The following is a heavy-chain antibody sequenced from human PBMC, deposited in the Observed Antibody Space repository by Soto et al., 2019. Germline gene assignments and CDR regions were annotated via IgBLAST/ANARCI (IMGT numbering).Heavy chain of an antibody. D-gene: IGHD2-15*01. CDR1: GFTFRSYA. V-gene: IGHV3-30-3*01. CDR2: IAYDGSNK. J-gene: IGHJ6*02. CDR3: ARGDREDIAVVIGVRPGEYGVDV. Sequence: QVQLVESGGGVVQPGRSLRLFCAASGFTFRSYAMHWVRQAPGKGLECVAVIAYDGSNKFYRDYVRGRFTISRDNSENTLYLQINRLRYEDTAVYYCARGDREDIAVVIGVRPGEYGVDVWGQGTTVTVSS.